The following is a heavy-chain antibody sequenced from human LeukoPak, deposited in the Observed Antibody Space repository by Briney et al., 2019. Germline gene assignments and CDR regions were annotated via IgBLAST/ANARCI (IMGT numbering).Heavy chain of an antibody. D-gene: IGHD2-15*01. J-gene: IGHJ6*03. Sequence: PSETLSLTCTVSGGSISSYYWSWIRQPPGKGLEWIGYIYYSGSTNYNPSLKSRVTISVDTSKNQFSLKLSSVTAADTAVYYCARVSCSGGSCYSYYYYYYMDVWGKGTTVTVSS. CDR1: GGSISSYY. CDR2: IYYSGST. V-gene: IGHV4-59*12. CDR3: ARVSCSGGSCYSYYYYYYMDV.